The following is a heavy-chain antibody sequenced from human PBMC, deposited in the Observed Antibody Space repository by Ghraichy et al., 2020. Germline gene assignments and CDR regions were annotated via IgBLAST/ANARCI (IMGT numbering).Heavy chain of an antibody. V-gene: IGHV4-59*01. J-gene: IGHJ4*02. CDR2: IYYSGST. CDR1: GGSISSYY. Sequence: ETLSLTCTVSGGSISSYYWSWIRQPPGKGLEWIGYIYYSGSTNYNPSLKSRVTISVDTSKNQFSLKLSSVTAADTAVYYCAREGSYGEGYYFDYWGQGTLVTVSS. D-gene: IGHD2-15*01. CDR3: AREGSYGEGYYFDY.